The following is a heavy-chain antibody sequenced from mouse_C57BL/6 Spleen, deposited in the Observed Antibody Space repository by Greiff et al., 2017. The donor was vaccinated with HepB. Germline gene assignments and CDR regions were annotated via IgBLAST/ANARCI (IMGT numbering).Heavy chain of an antibody. V-gene: IGHV5-6*02. Sequence: EVKLEESGGDLVKPGGSLKLSCAASGFTFSSYGMSWVRQTPDKRLEWVATISSGGSYTYYPDSVKGRFTISRDNAKNTLYLQMSSLKSEDTAMYYCARHEGWDAFAYWGQGTLVTVSA. CDR1: GFTFSSYG. CDR2: ISSGGSYT. CDR3: ARHEGWDAFAY. J-gene: IGHJ3*01. D-gene: IGHD4-1*01.